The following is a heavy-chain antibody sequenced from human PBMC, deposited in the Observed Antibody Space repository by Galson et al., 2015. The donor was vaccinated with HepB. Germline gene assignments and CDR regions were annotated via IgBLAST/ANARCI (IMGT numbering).Heavy chain of an antibody. CDR1: GGTFSSYT. CDR3: ARDLDSSGYFGY. CDR2: IIPILGIA. V-gene: IGHV1-69*04. D-gene: IGHD3-22*01. Sequence: SVKVSCKASGGTFSSYTISWVRQAPGQGLEWMGRIIPILGIANYAQKFQGRVTITADKSTSTAYMELSSLRSEDTAVYYCARDLDSSGYFGYWGQGTLVTVSS. J-gene: IGHJ4*02.